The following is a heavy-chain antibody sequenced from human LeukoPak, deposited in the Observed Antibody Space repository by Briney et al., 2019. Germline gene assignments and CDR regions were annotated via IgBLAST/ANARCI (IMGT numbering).Heavy chain of an antibody. CDR2: IYHSGST. V-gene: IGHV4-30-2*01. CDR3: ASSYYYMDV. CDR1: GGSISSGGYS. J-gene: IGHJ6*03. Sequence: PSQTLSLTCAVSGGSISSGGYSWSWIRQPPGKGLEWIGYIYHSGSTYYNPSLKSRVTISVDRSKNQFSLKLSSVTAADTAVYYCASSYYYMDVWGKGTTVTVSS.